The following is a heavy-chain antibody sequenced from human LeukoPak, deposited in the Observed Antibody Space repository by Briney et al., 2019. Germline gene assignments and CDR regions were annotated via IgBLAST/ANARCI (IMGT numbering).Heavy chain of an antibody. CDR3: ARGAGTIFGEYYYYIDV. J-gene: IGHJ6*03. D-gene: IGHD3-3*02. V-gene: IGHV3-21*01. CDR1: RVTFSDSA. Sequence: GGSLRLSCAASRVTFSDSAMTWVRQVPVKGLEWVSSISSSGSYIYYADSVKGRFTISRDNAKNSLYLQMNSLRADDTAVYHCARGAGTIFGEYYYYIDVWGKGTAVTVSS. CDR2: ISSSGSYI.